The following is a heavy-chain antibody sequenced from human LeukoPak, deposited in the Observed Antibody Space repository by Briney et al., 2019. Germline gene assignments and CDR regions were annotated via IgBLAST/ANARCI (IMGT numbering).Heavy chain of an antibody. V-gene: IGHV3-13*01. CDR1: GFTFSSYD. CDR3: ARGRGAAGPFDY. J-gene: IGHJ4*02. Sequence: GGSLRLSCAASGFTFSSYDMHWVRQATGKGLEWVSAIGTAGDTYYPGSVKGRFTISRENAKNSLYLQMNSRRAGDTAVYYCARGRGAAGPFDYWGQGTLVTVSS. CDR2: IGTAGDT. D-gene: IGHD6-13*01.